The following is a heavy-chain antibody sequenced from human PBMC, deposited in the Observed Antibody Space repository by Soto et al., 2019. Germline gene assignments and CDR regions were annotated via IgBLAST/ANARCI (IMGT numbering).Heavy chain of an antibody. Sequence: HVQLVQSGAEVKKPGASVKVSCKASGYTFTGYYMHWVRQAPGQGLEWMGWINPNSGGTNYAQKFQGRVTMTRDTSIRTAYMELGRLRSDDTAVYYCARGGGVYSSSNNSFDPWGQGSLVTVSS. D-gene: IGHD6-6*01. CDR2: INPNSGGT. J-gene: IGHJ5*02. CDR1: GYTFTGYY. V-gene: IGHV1-2*02. CDR3: ARGGGVYSSSNNSFDP.